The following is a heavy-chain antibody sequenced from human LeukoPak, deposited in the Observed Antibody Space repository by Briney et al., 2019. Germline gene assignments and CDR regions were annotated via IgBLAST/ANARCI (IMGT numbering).Heavy chain of an antibody. V-gene: IGHV3-30-3*01. CDR3: AKVGDYYGSGKYSNFDY. Sequence: GGSLRLSCAASGFTFSSYAMHCVRQAPGKGLEWVAVISFDGSNKYYADSVKGRFTISRDNSKNTLYLQMSSLRAEDTAVYYCAKVGDYYGSGKYSNFDYWGQGTLVTVSS. D-gene: IGHD3-10*01. CDR1: GFTFSSYA. J-gene: IGHJ4*02. CDR2: ISFDGSNK.